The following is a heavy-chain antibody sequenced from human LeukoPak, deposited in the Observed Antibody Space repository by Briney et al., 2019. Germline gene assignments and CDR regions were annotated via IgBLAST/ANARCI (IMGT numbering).Heavy chain of an antibody. Sequence: GGSLRLSCAAPGFTFSSYAMSWVRQAPGKGLEWVSAISGSGGSTYYADSVKGRFTISRDNSKNTLYLQMNSLRAEDTAVYYCARLKLGYWYFDLWGRGTLLTVSS. D-gene: IGHD7-27*01. CDR3: ARLKLGYWYFDL. J-gene: IGHJ2*01. CDR1: GFTFSSYA. CDR2: ISGSGGST. V-gene: IGHV3-23*01.